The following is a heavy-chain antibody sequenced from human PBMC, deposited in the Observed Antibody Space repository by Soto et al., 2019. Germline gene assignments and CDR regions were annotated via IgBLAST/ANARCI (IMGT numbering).Heavy chain of an antibody. V-gene: IGHV1-69*12. CDR1: GGTFSSFG. Sequence: QVQLVQSGAEVKKPGSSVKVSCKSSGGTFSSFGLSWVRQAPGQGLEWMGAIVPMFGSATYTLKFQGRVTITADESTSTVFMELSSLRSEDTAVYYYARAQRVLALDVWGQGTTVTVS. J-gene: IGHJ6*02. D-gene: IGHD6-25*01. CDR3: ARAQRVLALDV. CDR2: IVPMFGSA.